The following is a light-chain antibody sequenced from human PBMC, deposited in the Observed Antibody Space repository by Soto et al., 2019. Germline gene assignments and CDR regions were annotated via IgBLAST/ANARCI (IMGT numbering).Light chain of an antibody. V-gene: IGKV1-9*01. CDR3: QQLFSFPPN. CDR2: VAS. CDR1: QGISNY. Sequence: DIQLTQSPSFLSASVGDRVNITCRASQGISNYLAWYQQKPGKAPNLLIYVASTVQSGVPSRFSGSGPRTEFTLTISSLQPEDLATYYSQQLFSFPPNFGQGTRLEIK. J-gene: IGKJ5*01.